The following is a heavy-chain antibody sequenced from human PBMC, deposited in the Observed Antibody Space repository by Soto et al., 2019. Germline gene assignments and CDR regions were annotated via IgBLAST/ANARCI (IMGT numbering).Heavy chain of an antibody. CDR2: IHHSGST. J-gene: IGHJ4*02. V-gene: IGHV4-4*02. CDR3: ARDQGSHPGD. CDR1: GVSISSDNW. Sequence: QVQLQQSGPGLVRPSGTVSLTCAVSGVSISSDNWWSWGRQPPGKALEWIGEIHHSGSTNYNPSLKSRVTMSVVTAKDLFSMTLNSVTAAYTSSYYCARDQGSHPGDWGQGTLVSVSS. D-gene: IGHD6-13*01.